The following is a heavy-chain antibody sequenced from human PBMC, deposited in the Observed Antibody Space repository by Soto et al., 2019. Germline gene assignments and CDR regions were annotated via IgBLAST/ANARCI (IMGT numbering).Heavy chain of an antibody. V-gene: IGHV3-21*01. CDR3: TRDASRDSSARGWFDP. J-gene: IGHJ5*02. CDR2: ISSNSAYI. Sequence: RGSLRLSCAASGFTFRSFTMNWFRQAPGKGLEWVSTISSNSAYIYYTDALRGRFTISRDNAKNSLHLQMNSLRAEDTVVYYCTRDASRDSSARGWFDPWGPGTLVTVSS. D-gene: IGHD6-13*01. CDR1: GFTFRSFT.